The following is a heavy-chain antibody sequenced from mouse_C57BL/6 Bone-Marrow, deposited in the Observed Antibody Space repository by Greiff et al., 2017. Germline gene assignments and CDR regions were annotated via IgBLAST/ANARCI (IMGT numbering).Heavy chain of an antibody. D-gene: IGHD2-5*01. J-gene: IGHJ4*01. V-gene: IGHV1-53*01. CDR3: ARSYSKVAMDY. Sequence: QVQLQQSGTELVKPGASVKLSCKASGYTFTSYWMHWVKQRPGQGLEWIGNINPSNGGTTNNEKFKSKATLTVDKSSSTAYMQLISLTSEDAAVYYCARSYSKVAMDYWGQGTSVTVSS. CDR2: INPSNGGT. CDR1: GYTFTSYW.